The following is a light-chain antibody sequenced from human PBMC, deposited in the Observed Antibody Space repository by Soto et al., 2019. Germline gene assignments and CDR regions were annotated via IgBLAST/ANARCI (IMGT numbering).Light chain of an antibody. V-gene: IGLV1-44*01. J-gene: IGLJ1*01. Sequence: QSVLTQPPSASETPGQRVSISCSGSGSNIGSNTVHWYQQLPGTAPKPLMYNNNQRPSGVPDRFSGSKSGTSASLAISGLQSEDEADYYCAAWDDSLSGYVFGPGTKVPVL. CDR3: AAWDDSLSGYV. CDR2: NNN. CDR1: GSNIGSNT.